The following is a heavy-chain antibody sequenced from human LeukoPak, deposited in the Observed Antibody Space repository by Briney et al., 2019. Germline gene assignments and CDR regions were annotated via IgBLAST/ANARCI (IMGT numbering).Heavy chain of an antibody. D-gene: IGHD2-21*01. V-gene: IGHV1-18*01. CDR2: ISAYNGNT. J-gene: IGHJ4*02. Sequence: ASVKVSCKASGYTFTRYGISWVRQAPGQGLEWMGWISAYNGNTNYAQKLQGRVTMTTDTSTSTAYMELRSLRSDDTAVYYCAREFPVEGVFDYWGQGTLVTVSS. CDR3: AREFPVEGVFDY. CDR1: GYTFTRYG.